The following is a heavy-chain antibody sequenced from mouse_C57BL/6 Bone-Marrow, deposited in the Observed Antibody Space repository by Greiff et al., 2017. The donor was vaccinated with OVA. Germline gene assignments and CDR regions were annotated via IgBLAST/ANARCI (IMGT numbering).Heavy chain of an antibody. D-gene: IGHD2-4*01. CDR1: GFTFSDYG. J-gene: IGHJ4*01. CDR3: ARSYYDADY. CDR2: ISSGSSTI. V-gene: IGHV5-17*01. Sequence: DVKLVESGGGLVKPGGSLKLSCAASGFTFSDYGMDWVRQAPEKGLEWVAYISSGSSTIYYADTVKGRFTISRDNAKNTLFLQMTSLRSEDTAMYYCARSYYDADYWGQGTSVTVSS.